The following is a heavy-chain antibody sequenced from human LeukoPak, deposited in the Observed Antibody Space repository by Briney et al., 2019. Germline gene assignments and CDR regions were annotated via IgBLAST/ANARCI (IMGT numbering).Heavy chain of an antibody. J-gene: IGHJ4*02. CDR3: ARSRLLLDY. CDR1: GYTFITYY. Sequence: WASVKVSCKASGYTFITYYMHWVRQAPGQGLEWMGIINSSGGGTSYAQKFQGRATMTGDTSTSTVYMELSSLRSEDTAVYYCARSRLLLDYWDQGTLVTVSS. D-gene: IGHD2-21*02. V-gene: IGHV1-46*01. CDR2: INSSGGGT.